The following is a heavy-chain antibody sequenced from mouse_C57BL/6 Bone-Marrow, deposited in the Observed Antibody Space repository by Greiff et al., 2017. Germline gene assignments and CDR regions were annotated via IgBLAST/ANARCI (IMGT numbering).Heavy chain of an antibody. Sequence: DVHLVESGGGLVQPGASLKLSCESTEYEFPSHDMSWVRKTPEKRLELVAAINSDGGSTYYPDTMERRFIISRDNTKKTLYLQMSSLTSEDTALYYCARGEVKDAMDYWGQGTSVTVSS. CDR3: ARGEVKDAMDY. CDR2: INSDGGST. D-gene: IGHD1-3*01. J-gene: IGHJ4*01. V-gene: IGHV5-2*01. CDR1: EYEFPSHD.